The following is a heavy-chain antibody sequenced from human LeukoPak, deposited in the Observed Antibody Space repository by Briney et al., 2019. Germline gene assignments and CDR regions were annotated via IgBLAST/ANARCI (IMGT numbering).Heavy chain of an antibody. J-gene: IGHJ4*02. CDR3: ATGQSGSLYYFDY. D-gene: IGHD1-26*01. CDR2: INPNSGGT. Sequence: RASVKVSCKASGYTFTGYYMHWVRQAPGQGLEWMGWINPNSGGTSYAQKFQGRVTMTRDTSISTAYMELSRLRSDDTAVYYCATGQSGSLYYFDYWGQGTLVTVSS. V-gene: IGHV1-2*02. CDR1: GYTFTGYY.